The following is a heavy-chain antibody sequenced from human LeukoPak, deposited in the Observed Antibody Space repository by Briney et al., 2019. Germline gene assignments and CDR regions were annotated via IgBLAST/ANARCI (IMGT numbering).Heavy chain of an antibody. CDR3: ARGGGLDV. CDR1: GFTFSSYA. V-gene: IGHV3-7*03. J-gene: IGHJ6*02. D-gene: IGHD3-16*01. CDR2: INHNGNVN. Sequence: GGSLRLSCAASGFTFSSYAMTWVRKAPGKGLEWVASINHNGNVNYYVDSVKGRFTISRDNAKNSLYLQMSNLRAEDTAVYFCARGGGLDVWGQGATVTVSS.